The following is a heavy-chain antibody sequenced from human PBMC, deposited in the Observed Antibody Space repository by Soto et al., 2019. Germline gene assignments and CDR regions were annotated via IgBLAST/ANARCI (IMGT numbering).Heavy chain of an antibody. V-gene: IGHV5-51*01. CDR2: IYPGDSDT. Sequence: GESLKISCKGSGYSFTSYWIGWVRQMPGKGLEWMGIIYPGDSDTRYSPSFQGQVTISADKSISTAYLQWSSLKASDTAMYYCARQKPAYCGGDCYYGEFDYWGQGTLGTVSS. D-gene: IGHD2-21*02. CDR1: GYSFTSYW. CDR3: ARQKPAYCGGDCYYGEFDY. J-gene: IGHJ4*02.